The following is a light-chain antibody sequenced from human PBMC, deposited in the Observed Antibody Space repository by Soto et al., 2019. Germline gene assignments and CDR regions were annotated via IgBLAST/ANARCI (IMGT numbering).Light chain of an antibody. CDR1: SSDVGGYNY. CDR3: SSYTSSSTIMV. Sequence: QSALTQPASVSGSPGQSITISCTGTSSDVGGYNYVSWYQHHPGKAPKLLISDVSKRPSGVSNRFSGSKSGNTASLTISGLQAEDEADYYCSSYTSSSTIMVFGGGTKLTVL. V-gene: IGLV2-14*03. J-gene: IGLJ2*01. CDR2: DVS.